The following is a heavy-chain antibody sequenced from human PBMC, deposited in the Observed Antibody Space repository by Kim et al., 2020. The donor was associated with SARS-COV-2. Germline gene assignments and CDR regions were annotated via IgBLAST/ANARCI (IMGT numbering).Heavy chain of an antibody. J-gene: IGHJ5*02. D-gene: IGHD1-26*01. CDR1: GYTFTSYA. V-gene: IGHV1-3*01. Sequence: ASVKVSCKASGYTFTSYAMHWVRQAPGQRLEWMGWINAGNGNTKYSQKFQGRVTITRDTSASTAYMELSSLRSEDTAVYYCARARGELNWFDPWGQGTLVTVSS. CDR2: INAGNGNT. CDR3: ARARGELNWFDP.